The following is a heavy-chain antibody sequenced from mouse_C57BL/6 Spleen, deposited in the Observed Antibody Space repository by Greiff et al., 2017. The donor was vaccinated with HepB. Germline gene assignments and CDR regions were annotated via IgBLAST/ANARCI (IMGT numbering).Heavy chain of an antibody. CDR3: ARDYYGSHAMDY. J-gene: IGHJ4*01. V-gene: IGHV1-42*01. D-gene: IGHD1-1*01. CDR2: INPSTGGT. CDR1: GYSFTGYY. Sequence: EVKLVESGPELVKPGASVKISCKASGYSFTGYYMNWVKQSPEKSLEWIGEINPSTGGTTYNQKFKAKATLTVDKSSSTAYMQLKSLTSEDSAVYYCARDYYGSHAMDYWGQGTSVTVSS.